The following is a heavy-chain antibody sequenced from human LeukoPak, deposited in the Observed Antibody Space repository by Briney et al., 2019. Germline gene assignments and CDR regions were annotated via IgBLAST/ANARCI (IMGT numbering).Heavy chain of an antibody. D-gene: IGHD2/OR15-2a*01. CDR3: AREPIYGLNFDY. CDR1: GFTFSSYS. Sequence: GGSLRLSCAASGFTFSSYSMNWVRQAPGKGLEWVSSISSSGSYIYYADSVKGRFTISRDNANKSLYLQLNSLRAEDTAVYFCAREPIYGLNFDYWGQGTLVAVSS. J-gene: IGHJ4*02. V-gene: IGHV3-21*01. CDR2: ISSSGSYI.